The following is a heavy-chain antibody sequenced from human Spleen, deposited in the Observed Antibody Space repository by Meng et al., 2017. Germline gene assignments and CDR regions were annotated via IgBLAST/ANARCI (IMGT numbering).Heavy chain of an antibody. J-gene: IGHJ4*02. D-gene: IGHD4-17*01. CDR1: GYSISSGYY. CDR2: IYHSGST. Sequence: SETLSLTCTVSGYSISSGYYWGWSRQPPGKGVEGIGSIYHSGSTYYNPFLKSRVTISGDTSKNQFSLKLSSVTAADAAVYYCARDQDYGDYGLDYWGQGTLVTVSS. V-gene: IGHV4-38-2*02. CDR3: ARDQDYGDYGLDY.